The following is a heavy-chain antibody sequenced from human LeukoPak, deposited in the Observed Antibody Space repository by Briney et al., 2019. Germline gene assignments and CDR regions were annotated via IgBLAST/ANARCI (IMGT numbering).Heavy chain of an antibody. CDR1: GFTFSSYA. CDR3: ARAYYDSSGYPHGAFDI. D-gene: IGHD3-22*01. V-gene: IGHV3-23*01. J-gene: IGHJ3*02. CDR2: ISGSGGST. Sequence: GGSLRLSCAASGFTFSSYAMSWVRQAPGKGLEWVSAISGSGGSTYYADSVKGRFTISRDNSKNTLYLQMNSLRAEDTAVYYCARAYYDSSGYPHGAFDIWGQGTMVTVSS.